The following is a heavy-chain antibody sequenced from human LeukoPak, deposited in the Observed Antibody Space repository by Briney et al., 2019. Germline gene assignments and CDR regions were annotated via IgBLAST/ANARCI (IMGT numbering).Heavy chain of an antibody. Sequence: PGGTLRLFCGASGFTFSHHWMSWARQSSGKGLEWVVNINKDGSQKYYVETVQGRFTITRDNAKNSLYLQMNSLRADDTAMYYCARAQGHDSTDWGSEFDCWGQGTLVTVSS. V-gene: IGHV3-7*01. J-gene: IGHJ4*02. D-gene: IGHD2/OR15-2a*01. CDR1: GFTFSHHW. CDR3: ARAQGHDSTDWGSEFDC. CDR2: INKDGSQK.